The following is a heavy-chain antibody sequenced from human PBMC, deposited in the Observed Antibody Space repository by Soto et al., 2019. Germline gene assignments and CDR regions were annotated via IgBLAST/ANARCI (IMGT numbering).Heavy chain of an antibody. V-gene: IGHV4-30-2*01. CDR2: VYHTGNA. Sequence: SETLSLTCTVSGGSITTAGYSWSWIRQPPGKALEWIGYVYHTGNAYPKPSLKSRVTISLDRSKNQFSLKMTSVTAADTALYYRASRPFYYYGLDVWGQGTTVTVSS. CDR1: GGSITTAGYS. CDR3: ASRPFYYYGLDV. J-gene: IGHJ6*02.